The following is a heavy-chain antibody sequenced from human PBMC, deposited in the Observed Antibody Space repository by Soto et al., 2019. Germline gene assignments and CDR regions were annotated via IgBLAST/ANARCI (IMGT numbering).Heavy chain of an antibody. V-gene: IGHV3-48*02. J-gene: IGHJ5*01. CDR2: ISTTSFTI. CDR1: GFSFSTYN. D-gene: IGHD2-15*01. Sequence: GGSLRLSCAASGFSFSTYNMDWVSQAPGKGPEWIAYISTTSFTIYYADSVKGRFTISRDNDRNSLYLEMNSLRDEDTAVYYCARDRCYDGTCYSASDSWGQGTLDTVSS. CDR3: ARDRCYDGTCYSASDS.